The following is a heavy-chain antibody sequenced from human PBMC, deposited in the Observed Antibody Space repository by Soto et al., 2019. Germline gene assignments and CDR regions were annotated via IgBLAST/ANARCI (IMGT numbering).Heavy chain of an antibody. D-gene: IGHD1-1*01. CDR1: GGSVSSCSYY. Sequence: SETLSLTCTVSGGSVSSCSYYWSWIRQPPGKGLEWIGYIYYSGSTSYNPSLKSRVTISVDTSKNQFSLKLSSVTAADTAVYYCARHSSNWNFFSWGQGTLVTVSS. CDR3: ARHSSNWNFFS. J-gene: IGHJ5*02. CDR2: IYYSGST. V-gene: IGHV4-61*01.